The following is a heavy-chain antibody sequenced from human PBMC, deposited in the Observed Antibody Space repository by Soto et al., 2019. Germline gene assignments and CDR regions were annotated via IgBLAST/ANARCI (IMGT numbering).Heavy chain of an antibody. V-gene: IGHV3-72*01. Sequence: EVQLVESGGGLVQPGGSLRLSCAASGFTFSDYYMDWVRQAPGKGLEWVGRSRKKANRYTTEYAASVKGRFTISRDDSENSLYLQMNSLKTDDTAVYYCVSSWCDYRQFDYWGQVTLVTVSS. CDR1: GFTFSDYY. CDR3: VSSWCDYRQFDY. CDR2: SRKKANRYTT. J-gene: IGHJ4*02. D-gene: IGHD4-17*01.